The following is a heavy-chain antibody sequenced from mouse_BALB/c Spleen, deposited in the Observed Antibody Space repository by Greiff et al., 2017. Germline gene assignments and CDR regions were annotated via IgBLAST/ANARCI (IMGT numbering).Heavy chain of an antibody. D-gene: IGHD1-1*01. CDR3: ARSDYYGSSLYAMDY. CDR2: ISYSGST. V-gene: IGHV3-2*02. Sequence: EVKVEESGPGLVKPSQSLSLTCTVTGYSITSDYAWNWIRQFPGNKLEWMGYISYSGSTSYNPSLKSRISITRDTSKNQFFLQLNSVTTEDTATYYCARSDYYGSSLYAMDYWGQGTSVTVSS. CDR1: GYSITSDYA. J-gene: IGHJ4*01.